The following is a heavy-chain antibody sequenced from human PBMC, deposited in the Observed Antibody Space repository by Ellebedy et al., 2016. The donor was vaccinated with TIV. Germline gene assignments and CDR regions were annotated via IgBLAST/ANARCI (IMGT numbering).Heavy chain of an antibody. CDR1: GFIFNNYW. CDR3: ARDVAGFDH. V-gene: IGHV3-7*01. Sequence: GGSLRLXXGASGFIFNNYWMTWVRQVPGKGLEWVANINGDGSDKYYVDSVKGRFTISRDNAKNSLYLQMNSLRAEDTAVYYCARDVAGFDHWGQGNLVTVSS. J-gene: IGHJ4*02. CDR2: INGDGSDK. D-gene: IGHD2-15*01.